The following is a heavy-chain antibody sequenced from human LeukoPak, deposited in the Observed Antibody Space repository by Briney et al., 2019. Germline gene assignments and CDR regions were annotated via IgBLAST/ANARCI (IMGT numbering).Heavy chain of an antibody. J-gene: IGHJ4*02. D-gene: IGHD1-26*01. CDR2: FDPEDGES. Sequence: ASVKVSCKVSGASLSETSIHWVRQAPGQWLEWMGGFDPEDGESIFAQRFQGRFSMTEDTSTDTAYMELRGLRPEDTAVYYCATADKWEPLDYWGQGTLVTVSS. V-gene: IGHV1-24*01. CDR3: ATADKWEPLDY. CDR1: GASLSETS.